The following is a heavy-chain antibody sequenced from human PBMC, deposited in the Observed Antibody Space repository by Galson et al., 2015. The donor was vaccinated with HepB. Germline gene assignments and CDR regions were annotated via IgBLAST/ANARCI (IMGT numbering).Heavy chain of an antibody. J-gene: IGHJ5*02. Sequence: SVKVSCKASGYTFTSYGISWVRQAPGQGLEWVGWISAYNGDTNYAQKLQGRVTMTTDTSTSTAYLELRSLRSDDTAVYYCARGTGYCSSTTCLGYNWFDPWGQGTLVTVPS. CDR3: ARGTGYCSSTTCLGYNWFDP. CDR1: GYTFTSYG. V-gene: IGHV1-18*01. D-gene: IGHD2-2*01. CDR2: ISAYNGDT.